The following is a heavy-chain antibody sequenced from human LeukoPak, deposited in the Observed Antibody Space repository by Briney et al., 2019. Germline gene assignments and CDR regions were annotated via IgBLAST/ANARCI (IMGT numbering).Heavy chain of an antibody. CDR1: GGSISSYF. D-gene: IGHD3-22*01. J-gene: IGHJ6*02. V-gene: IGHV4-59*01. CDR2: IYYSGGT. CDR3: ARDHLPYDSSGYRYYYYYYGMDV. Sequence: SETLSLTCTVSGGSISSYFWSWIRQPPGKGLEWIGCIYYSGGTNYNPSLKSRVIISVDTSKNQFSLKLSPVTAADTAVYYCARDHLPYDSSGYRYYYYYYGMDVWGQGTTVTVSS.